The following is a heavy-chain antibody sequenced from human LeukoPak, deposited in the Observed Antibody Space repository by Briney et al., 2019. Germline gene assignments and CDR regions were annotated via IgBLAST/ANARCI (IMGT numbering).Heavy chain of an antibody. CDR2: IYYSGST. CDR3: ARRPSYYYDSSGYPHGAFDI. D-gene: IGHD3-22*01. V-gene: IGHV4-39*07. Sequence: SETLSLTCTVPGGSISSSSYYWGWIRQPPGKGLEWIGSIYYSGSTNYNPSLKSRVTISVDTSKNQFSLKLSSVTAADTAVYYCARRPSYYYDSSGYPHGAFDIWGQGTMVTVSS. J-gene: IGHJ3*02. CDR1: GGSISSSSYY.